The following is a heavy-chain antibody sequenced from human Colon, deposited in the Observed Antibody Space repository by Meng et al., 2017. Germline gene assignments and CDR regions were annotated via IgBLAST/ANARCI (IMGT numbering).Heavy chain of an antibody. Sequence: VQLQESGPGLVSPSETLSLPCTVSGGSVSSGSYYWSWTRQPPGKGLEWIGYIYYSGSTNYNPSLKSRVTISVDTSKNQFSLKLSSVTAADTAVYYCARGASDYDFDYWGQGTLVTVSS. D-gene: IGHD3-22*01. J-gene: IGHJ4*02. CDR1: GGSVSSGSYY. CDR2: IYYSGST. CDR3: ARGASDYDFDY. V-gene: IGHV4-61*01.